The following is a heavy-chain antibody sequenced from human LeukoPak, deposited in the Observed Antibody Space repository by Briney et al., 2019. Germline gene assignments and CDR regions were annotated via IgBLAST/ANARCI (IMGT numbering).Heavy chain of an antibody. CDR3: ARVGYSSGYYRLYYFDY. CDR1: GYTFTSFN. CDR2: INPSGAGT. Sequence: GASVKVSCKASGYTFTSFNLHWVRQAPGQGLEWMGIINPSGAGTSYAQKFEGRVTMTRDMSTSTAYMELSSLRSEDTAVYYCARVGYSSGYYRLYYFDYWGQGTLVTVSS. V-gene: IGHV1-46*01. J-gene: IGHJ4*02. D-gene: IGHD3-22*01.